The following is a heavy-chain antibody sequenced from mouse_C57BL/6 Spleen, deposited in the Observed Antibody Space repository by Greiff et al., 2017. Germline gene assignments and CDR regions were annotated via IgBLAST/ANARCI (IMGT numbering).Heavy chain of an antibody. CDR2: IYPGSGST. CDR3: ARAGLRRGFAY. Sequence: QVQLQQSGAELVKPGASVKMSCKASGYTFTSYWITWVKQRPGQGLEWIGDIYPGSGSTNYNEKFKSKATLTVDTSSSTAYMQLSSLTSEDSEVYYCARAGLRRGFAYWGQGTLVTVSA. CDR1: GYTFTSYW. J-gene: IGHJ3*01. D-gene: IGHD2-4*01. V-gene: IGHV1-55*01.